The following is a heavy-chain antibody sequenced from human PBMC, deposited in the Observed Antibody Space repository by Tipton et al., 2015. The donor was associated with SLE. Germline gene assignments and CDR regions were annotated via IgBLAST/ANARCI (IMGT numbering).Heavy chain of an antibody. V-gene: IGHV4-59*01. CDR1: SDSIRNY. D-gene: IGHD3-10*01. CDR3: ASFGSGTYQAEYFQH. J-gene: IGHJ1*01. CDR2: IYYSGST. Sequence: TLSLTCTVSSDSIRNYWSWIRQPPGKGLEWIGYIYYSGSTDCNPSLKSRVAISLDTSKNHFSLNLSSVTAADTAVYYCASFGSGTYQAEYFQHWGRGTLVTVAS.